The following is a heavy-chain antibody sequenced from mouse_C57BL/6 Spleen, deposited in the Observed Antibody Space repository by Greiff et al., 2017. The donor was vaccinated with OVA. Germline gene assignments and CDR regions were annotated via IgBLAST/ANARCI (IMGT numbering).Heavy chain of an antibody. D-gene: IGHD4-1*01. Sequence: QVQLQQSGAELVMPGASVKLSCKASGYTFTSYWMHWVKQRPGQGLEWIGEIDPSDSYTNYNQKFKGKSTLTVDKSSSTAYMQLSSLTSEDSAVYYCARTNSGNWFAYWGQGTLVTVSA. CDR2: IDPSDSYT. CDR3: ARTNSGNWFAY. V-gene: IGHV1-69*01. CDR1: GYTFTSYW. J-gene: IGHJ3*01.